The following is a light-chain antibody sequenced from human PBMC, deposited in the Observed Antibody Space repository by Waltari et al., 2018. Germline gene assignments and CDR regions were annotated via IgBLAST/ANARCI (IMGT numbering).Light chain of an antibody. V-gene: IGKV2-30*01. CDR3: MQGTHWPWT. CDR1: QSLLSRDGNTY. CDR2: KVS. J-gene: IGKJ1*01. Sequence: DVVMTQSPPSLPVPLGQPASISCRSSQSLLSRDGNTYFNWFHQRPGQPPRRLLYKVSNRDSGVPDRFSGSGSGTDFTLRISRVEAEDVGDYYCMQGTHWPWTFGPGTKVEI.